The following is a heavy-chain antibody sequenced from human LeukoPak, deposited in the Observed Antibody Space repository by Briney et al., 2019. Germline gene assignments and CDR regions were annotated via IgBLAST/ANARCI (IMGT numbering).Heavy chain of an antibody. J-gene: IGHJ6*03. Sequence: PSETLSLTCTVSGGSISSYYWSWIRQPPGKGLEWIGYIHYSGSTNNNPSLKSRVTISVDTSKNQFSLKLSSVTAADAAVYYCARTTMVRGTYYMDVWGKGTTVTVSS. CDR1: GGSISSYY. D-gene: IGHD3-10*01. CDR3: ARTTMVRGTYYMDV. V-gene: IGHV4-59*01. CDR2: IHYSGST.